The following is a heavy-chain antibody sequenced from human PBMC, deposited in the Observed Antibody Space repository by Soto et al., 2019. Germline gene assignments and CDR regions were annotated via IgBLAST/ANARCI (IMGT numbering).Heavy chain of an antibody. V-gene: IGHV1-69*13. Sequence: SVKVSCKASGGTFSSYAISWVRQAPGQGLEWMGGIIPILGTANYAQKFQGRVTITADESTSTAYMELSSPRSEDTAVYYCARVPRGDYYDSSGGFDPWGQGTLVTVSS. CDR2: IIPILGTA. J-gene: IGHJ5*02. CDR3: ARVPRGDYYDSSGGFDP. CDR1: GGTFSSYA. D-gene: IGHD3-22*01.